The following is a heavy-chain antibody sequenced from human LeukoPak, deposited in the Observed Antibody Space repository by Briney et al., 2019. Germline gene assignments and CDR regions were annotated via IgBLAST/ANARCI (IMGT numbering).Heavy chain of an antibody. V-gene: IGHV4-34*01. CDR1: GESLSDYY. Sequence: SETLSLTCAVYGESLSDYYWSWIRQTPGKGLEWIGEIEHAGRSNYSPSLKRRVVMSVDTSKNQFSLKVNSVTAAETGVYYCARKAVRATGSPYFFDSWGHGTLVTVSS. CDR3: ARKAVRATGSPYFFDS. CDR2: IEHAGRS. D-gene: IGHD3-9*01. J-gene: IGHJ4*01.